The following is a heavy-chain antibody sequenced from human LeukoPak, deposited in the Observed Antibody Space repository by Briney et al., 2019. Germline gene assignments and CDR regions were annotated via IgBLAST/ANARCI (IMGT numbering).Heavy chain of an antibody. CDR3: ARAGVIYYDSSGYYFDY. D-gene: IGHD3-22*01. J-gene: IGHJ4*02. Sequence: ASEKVSCKASGDTFTGYYMHWVRQAPGQGLEWMGWINPNSGGTNYAQKFQGRVTMTRDTSISTAYMELSRLRSDDTAVYYCARAGVIYYDSSGYYFDYWGQGTLVTVSS. V-gene: IGHV1-2*02. CDR1: GDTFTGYY. CDR2: INPNSGGT.